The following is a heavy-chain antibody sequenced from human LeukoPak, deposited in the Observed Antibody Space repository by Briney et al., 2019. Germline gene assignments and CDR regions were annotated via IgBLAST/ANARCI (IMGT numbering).Heavy chain of an antibody. Sequence: PSETLSLTCTVSGGSISSYYWSWIRQPPGKGLEWIGYVYYSGSTNYNPSLQSRVTISVDTSKNQFSLKLSSVTAADTAMYYCARHPGGVVGASFYYGMGVWGQGTTVTVSS. D-gene: IGHD2-15*01. V-gene: IGHV4-59*08. CDR1: GGSISSYY. CDR3: ARHPGGVVGASFYYGMGV. CDR2: VYYSGST. J-gene: IGHJ6*02.